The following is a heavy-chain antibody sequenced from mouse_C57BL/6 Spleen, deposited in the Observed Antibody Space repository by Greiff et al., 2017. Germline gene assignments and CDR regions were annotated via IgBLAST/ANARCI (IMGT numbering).Heavy chain of an antibody. V-gene: IGHV2-2*01. CDR2: IWSGGST. J-gene: IGHJ2*01. CDR1: GFSLTSYG. Sequence: VKLQQSGPGLVQPSQSLSITCTVSGFSLTSYGVHWVRQSPGKGLEWLGVIWSGGSTDYNAAIISRLGISKDNSKSQVFFKMNSLQADDTAIYYCARKPLATVHHYFDYWGQGTTLTVSS. CDR3: ARKPLATVHHYFDY. D-gene: IGHD1-1*01.